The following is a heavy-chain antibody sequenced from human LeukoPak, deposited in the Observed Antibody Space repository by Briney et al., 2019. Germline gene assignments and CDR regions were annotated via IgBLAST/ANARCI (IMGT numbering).Heavy chain of an antibody. V-gene: IGHV4-34*01. CDR1: GGSFSGYY. CDR2: INHSGST. CDR3: ARVKGYYGSGSYSLYYYYYMDV. J-gene: IGHJ6*03. D-gene: IGHD3-10*01. Sequence: SETLSLTCAVYGGSFSGYYWSWIRQPPGKGLEWIVEINHSGSTNYNPSLKSRVTISIDTSKNQFSLKLSSVTAADTAVYYCARVKGYYGSGSYSLYYYYYMDVWGKGTTVTVSS.